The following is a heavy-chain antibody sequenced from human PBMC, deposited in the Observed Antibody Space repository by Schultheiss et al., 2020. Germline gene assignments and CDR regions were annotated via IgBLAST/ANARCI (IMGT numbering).Heavy chain of an antibody. V-gene: IGHV4-34*01. D-gene: IGHD1-26*01. CDR3: ARHTGTYRFDV. CDR2: INHSGST. Sequence: SETLSLTCAVYGGSFSGYYWSWIRQPPGKGLEWIGEINHSGSTNYNPSLKSRVTISVDTSKNQFSLKLSSVTAADTAVYYCARHTGTYRFDVWGQGTMVTVSS. CDR1: GGSFSGYY. J-gene: IGHJ3*01.